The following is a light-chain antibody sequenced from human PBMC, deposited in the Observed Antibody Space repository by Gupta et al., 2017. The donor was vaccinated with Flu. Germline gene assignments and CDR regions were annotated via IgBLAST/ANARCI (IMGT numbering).Light chain of an antibody. J-gene: IGLJ1*01. CDR2: GNS. CDR3: EAWDDSLNGHYV. CDR1: SSNIGSNP. V-gene: IGLV1-44*01. Sequence: SAPAQPPSASWTPGQRVTISCPGSSSNIGSNPVNSYQPVPGTAPNILVCGNSQRPSGVPVRVSSSESGAAASMAISGLQAEDEADYYCEAWDDSLNGHYVFGTGTKVTVL.